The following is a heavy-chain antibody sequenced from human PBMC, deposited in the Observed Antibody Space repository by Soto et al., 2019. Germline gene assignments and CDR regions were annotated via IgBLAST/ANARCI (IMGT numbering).Heavy chain of an antibody. Sequence: GWSLGLSCAASGFRFSSSGMAWVRQAPGKGLEWVSAISGSGGSTYYADSVKGRFTISRDNSKNTLYLQMNSLRAEDTAVYYCAKAGHLRFLEWLLGYFDYLGQGTLVTVSS. CDR2: ISGSGGST. J-gene: IGHJ4*02. D-gene: IGHD3-3*01. CDR3: AKAGHLRFLEWLLGYFDY. CDR1: GFRFSSSG. V-gene: IGHV3-23*01.